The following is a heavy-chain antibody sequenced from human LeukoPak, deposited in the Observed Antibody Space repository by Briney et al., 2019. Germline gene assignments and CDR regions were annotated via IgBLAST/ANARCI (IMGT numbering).Heavy chain of an antibody. CDR3: AKDPPYQPHAKYFDY. CDR1: GFTFSSYA. CDR2: ISSSGGST. Sequence: QPGRSLRLSCAASGFTFSSYAMSWVRQAPGKGLEWVSAISSSGGSTYYADSVKGRFTISRDNSKNTLYLQMNSLRAEDTAVYYCAKDPPYQPHAKYFDYWGQGTLVTVSS. J-gene: IGHJ4*02. D-gene: IGHD2-2*01. V-gene: IGHV3-23*01.